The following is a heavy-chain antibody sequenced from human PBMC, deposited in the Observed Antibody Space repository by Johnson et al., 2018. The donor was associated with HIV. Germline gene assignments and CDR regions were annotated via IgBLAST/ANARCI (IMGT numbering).Heavy chain of an antibody. CDR3: ARIDYSNYEEAFDI. CDR2: IYSGGST. V-gene: IGHV3-53*01. D-gene: IGHD4-11*01. J-gene: IGHJ3*02. CDR1: GFTVSTNY. Sequence: VQLVESGGGLIQPGGSLRLSCAASGFTVSTNYMSWVRQAPGKGLDWVSVIYSGGSTYYADSVKGRFTISRDNSKNTLYLQMNSLRAEDTAVYYCARIDYSNYEEAFDIWGQGTMVTVSS.